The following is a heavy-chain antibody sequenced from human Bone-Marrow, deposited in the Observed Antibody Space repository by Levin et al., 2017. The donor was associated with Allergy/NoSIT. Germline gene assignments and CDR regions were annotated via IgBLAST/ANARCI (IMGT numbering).Heavy chain of an antibody. V-gene: IGHV2-70*11. D-gene: IGHD3-10*01. CDR2: IDWDDDK. J-gene: IGHJ4*02. CDR1: GFSLSTSGMC. Sequence: TLSLTCTFSGFSLSTSGMCVSWIRQPPGKALEWLARIDWDDDKYYSTSLKTRLAISKDTSKNQVVITMTNMEPLDTATYYCARATNHYYGRGFDYWGQGPLVTVSS. CDR3: ARATNHYYGRGFDY.